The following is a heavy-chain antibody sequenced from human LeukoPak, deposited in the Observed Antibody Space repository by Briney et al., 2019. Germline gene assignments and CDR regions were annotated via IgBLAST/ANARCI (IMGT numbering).Heavy chain of an antibody. V-gene: IGHV4-34*01. Sequence: SETLSLTCAVYGGSFTGYYWTFIHQTPGKGLEWIGEISHTGGTNYSPSLKSRVTISVDPSKNQFSLEVTSVTAADSGVYYCTRVPDITARPCDSWGPGTMVTVSS. CDR2: ISHTGGT. CDR1: GGSFTGYY. J-gene: IGHJ4*02. CDR3: TRVPDITARPCDS. D-gene: IGHD1-1*01.